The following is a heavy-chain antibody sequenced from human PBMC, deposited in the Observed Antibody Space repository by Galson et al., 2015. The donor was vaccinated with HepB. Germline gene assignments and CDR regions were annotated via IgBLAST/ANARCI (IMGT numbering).Heavy chain of an antibody. CDR1: GYSFTDYW. V-gene: IGHV5-51*01. D-gene: IGHD2-15*01. J-gene: IGHJ4*02. Sequence: QSGAEVKKPGESLKISCKGSGYSFTDYWIGWVRQMPGKGLEWMGIIYPGDSDTRYSPSFQGQVTISADDSISTAYLQWSGLKASDTAMYYCTRLGYCGGGGCYQSGYFDSWGQGTLVIVSS. CDR2: IYPGDSDT. CDR3: TRLGYCGGGGCYQSGYFDS.